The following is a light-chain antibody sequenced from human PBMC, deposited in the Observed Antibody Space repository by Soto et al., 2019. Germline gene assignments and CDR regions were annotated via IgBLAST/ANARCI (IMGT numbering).Light chain of an antibody. V-gene: IGLV2-14*01. CDR3: SSYTSSSTLVV. Sequence: QSALTQPASVSGSPGQSITISCTGTSSDVGGYNYVSWYQQHPGKDPQLMIYDVSNRPSGVSNRFSGSKSGNTASLTISGLQAEDEDDYYCSSYTSSSTLVVFGGGTKLTVL. J-gene: IGLJ2*01. CDR2: DVS. CDR1: SSDVGGYNY.